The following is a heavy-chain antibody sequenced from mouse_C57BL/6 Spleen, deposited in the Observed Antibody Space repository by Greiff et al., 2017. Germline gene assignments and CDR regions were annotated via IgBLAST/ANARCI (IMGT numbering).Heavy chain of an antibody. V-gene: IGHV5-9-1*02. J-gene: IGHJ1*03. D-gene: IGHD1-1*01. Sequence: DVTLVESGAGLVKPGGSLKLSCAASGFTFSSYAMSWVRQTPEKRLEWVAYISSGGDYIYYADTVKGRFTISRDNARNTLYLQMSSLKSEDNAMYYCTRDQDTTVVGHWYFDVWGTGTTVTVSS. CDR3: TRDQDTTVVGHWYFDV. CDR1: GFTFSSYA. CDR2: ISSGGDYI.